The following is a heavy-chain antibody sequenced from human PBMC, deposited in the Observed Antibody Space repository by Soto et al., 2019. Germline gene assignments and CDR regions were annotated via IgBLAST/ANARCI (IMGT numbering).Heavy chain of an antibody. CDR1: GGSISSSSYY. D-gene: IGHD4-17*01. CDR2: IYYSGST. V-gene: IGHV4-39*01. CDR3: ARRSGDYGDYSVNY. J-gene: IGHJ4*02. Sequence: SETLSLTCTVSGGSISSSSYYWGWIRQPPGKGLEWIGSIYYSGSTYYNPSLKSRVTISVDTSKNQFSLKLSSVTAADTAVYYCARRSGDYGDYSVNYWGQGTLVTVSS.